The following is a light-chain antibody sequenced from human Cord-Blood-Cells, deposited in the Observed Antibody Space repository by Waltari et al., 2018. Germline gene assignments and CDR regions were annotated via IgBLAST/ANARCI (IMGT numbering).Light chain of an antibody. V-gene: IGKV1-5*03. CDR2: KAS. CDR3: QQYNSYST. Sequence: DIQITQSPSTLSASVGDRVTITCRASQSISSWLAWYKQKPGKDPKLLIYKASSLESGVPSRFSGSGSGTEFTLTISSLQPDDFATYYCQQYNSYSTFGQGTKVEIK. CDR1: QSISSW. J-gene: IGKJ1*01.